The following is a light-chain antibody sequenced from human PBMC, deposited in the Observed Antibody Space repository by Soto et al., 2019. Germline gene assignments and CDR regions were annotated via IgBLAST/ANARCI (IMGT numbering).Light chain of an antibody. CDR3: QQYNSYSWT. CDR2: KAS. J-gene: IGKJ1*01. CDR1: QSISSW. V-gene: IGKV1-5*03. Sequence: DIQMTQSPSTLSPSLPDRVSITCRASQSISSWLAWYQQKPGKAPKLLIYKASSLESGVPSRFSGSGSGTEFTLTISSLQPDDFATYYCQQYNSYSWTFGQGTNVDIK.